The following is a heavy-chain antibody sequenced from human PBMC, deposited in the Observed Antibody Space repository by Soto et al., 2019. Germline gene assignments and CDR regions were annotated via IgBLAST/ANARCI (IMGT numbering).Heavy chain of an antibody. CDR3: AKDRCSSTSCYGVGWYFDL. D-gene: IGHD2-2*01. CDR1: GFTFSSYA. Sequence: GGSLRLSCAASGFTFSSYAMSWVRQTPGKGRERVSAISGSGGSTYYADSVKGRFTISRDNSKNTLYLQMNSLRAEDTAVYYCAKDRCSSTSCYGVGWYFDLWGRGTLVTVSS. V-gene: IGHV3-23*01. J-gene: IGHJ2*01. CDR2: ISGSGGST.